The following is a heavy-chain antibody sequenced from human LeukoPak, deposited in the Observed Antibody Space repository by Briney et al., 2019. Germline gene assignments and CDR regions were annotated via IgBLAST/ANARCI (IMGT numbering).Heavy chain of an antibody. D-gene: IGHD7-27*01. CDR1: GYTFTNYF. J-gene: IGHJ4*02. CDR2: INPSGGGT. V-gene: IGHV1-46*01. Sequence: GASVKVSCTASGYTFTNYFMHWVRQAPGQGLEWMGVINPSGGGTTYAQRFQGRVTMTRDTSTSTVHMELSSLRSEDTAVYYCARGQNECLGHWGQGTLVTVSS. CDR3: ARGQNECLGH.